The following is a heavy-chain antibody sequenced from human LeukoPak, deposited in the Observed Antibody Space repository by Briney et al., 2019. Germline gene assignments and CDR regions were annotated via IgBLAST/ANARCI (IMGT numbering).Heavy chain of an antibody. J-gene: IGHJ4*02. V-gene: IGHV3-30*18. CDR2: ISYDGSNK. Sequence: PGGSLGLSCAASGFTFSNYGMHWVRQAPGKGLEWVAVISYDGSNKYYTDSVKGRFTISRDTSKNTLYLQMNSLRAEDTAVYYCGKDAHSGYFDYWGQGTLVTVSS. CDR1: GFTFSNYG. CDR3: GKDAHSGYFDY. D-gene: IGHD3-10*01.